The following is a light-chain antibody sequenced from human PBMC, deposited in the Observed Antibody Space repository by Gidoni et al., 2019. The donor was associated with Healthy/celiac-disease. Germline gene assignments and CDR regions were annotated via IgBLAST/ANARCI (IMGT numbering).Light chain of an antibody. CDR1: QGISSY. CDR2: AAS. Sequence: AIRMTLSPSSLSASTGARVTITCRASQGISSYLAWYQQKPEKAPKLLIYAASTLQSVVPSRFSGSGYGTDCNLTMRCRQAEDLAIYECKQYYSDRWTVGQXTKVEIK. CDR3: KQYYSDRWT. J-gene: IGKJ1*01. V-gene: IGKV1-8*01.